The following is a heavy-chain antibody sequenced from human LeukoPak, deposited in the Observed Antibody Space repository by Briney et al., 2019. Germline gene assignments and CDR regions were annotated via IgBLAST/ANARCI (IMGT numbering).Heavy chain of an antibody. Sequence: GESLKISCKGSGYRFTSYWIAWVRQMPGEGLEWMGIIYPGDSETRYSASFQGQVTISADKSVSTAFLQWSSLKASDTAMYYCARPRGVATISLIDYWGQGTLVTVSS. D-gene: IGHD5-24*01. CDR1: GYRFTSYW. CDR2: IYPGDSET. CDR3: ARPRGVATISLIDY. V-gene: IGHV5-51*01. J-gene: IGHJ4*02.